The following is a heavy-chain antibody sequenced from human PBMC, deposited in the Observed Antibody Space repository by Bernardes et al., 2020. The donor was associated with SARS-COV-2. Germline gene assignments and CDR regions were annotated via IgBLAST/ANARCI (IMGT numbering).Heavy chain of an antibody. CDR1: APSVSDYA. CDR3: ARGPPLPQYFQH. CDR2: ISGSGTT. J-gene: IGHJ1*01. D-gene: IGHD3-16*02. V-gene: IGHV3-23*01. Sequence: AGSLSLSCAVSAPSVSDYAMNWVRQAPGKGLEWVASISGSGTTYYTDSVEGRFTISRDNSKTTLFLQMNSLRVDDTAIYYCARGPPLPQYFQHWGQGTLVTVSS.